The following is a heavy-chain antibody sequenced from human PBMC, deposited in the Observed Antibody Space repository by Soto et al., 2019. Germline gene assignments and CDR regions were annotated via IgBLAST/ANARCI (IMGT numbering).Heavy chain of an antibody. CDR2: IYWDDDK. CDR3: VHTKRYSDTSGYSEDYVDF. V-gene: IGHV2-5*02. D-gene: IGHD3-22*01. CDR1: GFSLSTYAVG. Sequence: QITLKESGPTLVKPTQTLTLTCTFSGFSLSTYAVGVCWVRQPPGKALEWLALIYWDDDKRHRPSLKNRLTLTTDASKSQVVLTMSNMDPVDTATYYCVHTKRYSDTSGYSEDYVDFWGQGTLVTVSS. J-gene: IGHJ4*02.